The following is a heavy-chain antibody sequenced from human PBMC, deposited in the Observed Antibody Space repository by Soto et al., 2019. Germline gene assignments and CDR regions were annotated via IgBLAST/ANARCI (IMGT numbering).Heavy chain of an antibody. D-gene: IGHD6-6*01. CDR3: ARTSRFDY. V-gene: IGHV4-34*01. Sequence: PSETLYLTCADYRMPFSNYYWSWIRQPPGKGLEWIGEINHSGSTNHNPSLKSRVTISVDTSKNQFSLNLSSVTAADTAVYYCARTSRFDYWGQG. J-gene: IGHJ4*02. CDR1: RMPFSNYY. CDR2: INHSGST.